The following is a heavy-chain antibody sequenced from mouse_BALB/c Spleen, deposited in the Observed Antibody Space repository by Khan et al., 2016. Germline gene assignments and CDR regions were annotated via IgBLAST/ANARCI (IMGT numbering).Heavy chain of an antibody. CDR3: ARVLYDDPEVFAY. CDR2: IWGDGST. D-gene: IGHD2-4*01. J-gene: IGHJ3*01. Sequence: QVQLKESGPGLVAPSQSLSITCTVSGFSLTGYGVNWVRQPPGKGLEWLGMIWGDGSTDYNSALKSRLSISKDNSKSQVFLKMNSLQTDDTARYYCARVLYDDPEVFAYWGQGTLVTVSA. V-gene: IGHV2-6-7*01. CDR1: GFSLTGYG.